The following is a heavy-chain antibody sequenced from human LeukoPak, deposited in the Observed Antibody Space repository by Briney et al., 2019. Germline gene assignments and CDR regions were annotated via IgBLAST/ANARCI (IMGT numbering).Heavy chain of an antibody. D-gene: IGHD2-21*02. V-gene: IGHV4-34*01. CDR3: ARAEIVVVTPTAENYYYGMDV. CDR2: INHSGST. CDR1: GGSFSGYY. Sequence: SETLSLTCAVYGGSFSGYYWSWIRQPPGKGLEWIGEINHSGSTNYNPSLKSRVTISVDTSENQFSLKLSSVTAADTAVYYCARAEIVVVTPTAENYYYGMDVWGQGTTVTVSS. J-gene: IGHJ6*02.